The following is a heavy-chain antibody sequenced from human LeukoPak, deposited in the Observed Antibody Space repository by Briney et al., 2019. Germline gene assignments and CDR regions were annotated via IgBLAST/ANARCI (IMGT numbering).Heavy chain of an antibody. CDR2: INPNSGGT. V-gene: IGHV1-2*02. CDR1: GYIFSGHY. Sequence: ASVKVSCKASGYIFSGHYMHWVRQAPGQGLEGMGWINPNSGGTNYAQKFQGRVTMTRDTSISTAYMDLSRLRSDDTAVYYCARVSPRHYYYMDVWGKGTTVTVSS. CDR3: ARVSPRHYYYMDV. D-gene: IGHD1-14*01. J-gene: IGHJ6*03.